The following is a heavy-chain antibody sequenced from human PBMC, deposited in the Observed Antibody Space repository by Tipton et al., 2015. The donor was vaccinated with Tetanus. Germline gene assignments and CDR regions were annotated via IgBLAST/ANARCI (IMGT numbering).Heavy chain of an antibody. D-gene: IGHD1-1*01. CDR3: ARRRTTTALANYFDS. CDR2: IYPGDSNI. Sequence: QLVQSGAEVKKPGESLKISCKGSGYNFTIYWIGWVRQMPGKGLEWMGIIYPGDSNIRYSPSFQGQVTISADRSISTAYLQWSSLKASDTAIYYCARRRTTTALANYFDSWGQGTQVTVSS. J-gene: IGHJ4*02. CDR1: GYNFTIYW. V-gene: IGHV5-51*01.